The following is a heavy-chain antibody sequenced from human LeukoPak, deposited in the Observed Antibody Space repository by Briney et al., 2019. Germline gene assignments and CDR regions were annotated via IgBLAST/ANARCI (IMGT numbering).Heavy chain of an antibody. J-gene: IGHJ4*02. CDR3: AKDIGALGFCSSTSCPYYFDY. CDR2: ISWNSGSI. Sequence: GGSLRLSCAASGFTFDDYAMHWVRKAPGKGLEWVSCISWNSGSIGYADSVKGRFTISRDNAKNSLYLQMNSLRAEDMALYYCAKDIGALGFCSSTSCPYYFDYWGQGTLVTVSS. V-gene: IGHV3-9*03. D-gene: IGHD2-2*01. CDR1: GFTFDDYA.